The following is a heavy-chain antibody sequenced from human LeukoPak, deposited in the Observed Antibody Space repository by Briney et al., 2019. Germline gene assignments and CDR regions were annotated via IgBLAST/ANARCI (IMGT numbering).Heavy chain of an antibody. D-gene: IGHD3-22*01. CDR1: GFTFSSYA. V-gene: IGHV3-7*01. CDR3: ARGRYDSSGSYSLFDY. CDR2: IKQDGSEK. Sequence: GGSLRLSCAASGFTFSSYAMSWVRQAPGKGLEWVANIKQDGSEKYYVDSVKGRFTISRDNAKNSLYLQMNSLRAEDTAVYYCARGRYDSSGSYSLFDYWGQGTLVTVSS. J-gene: IGHJ4*02.